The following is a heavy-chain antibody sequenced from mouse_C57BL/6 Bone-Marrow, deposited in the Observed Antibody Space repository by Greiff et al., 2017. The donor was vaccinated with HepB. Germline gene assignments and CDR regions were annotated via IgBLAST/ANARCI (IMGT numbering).Heavy chain of an antibody. J-gene: IGHJ1*03. CDR2: IWGGGST. D-gene: IGHD1-1*02. Sequence: VKLVESGPGLVAPSQSLSITCTVSGFSLTSYGVDWVRQPPGKGLEWLGVIWGGGSTNYNSALMSRLSISKDNSKSQVFLKMNILQTDDTAMYYCAKRGEDYYGYWYFDVWGTGTTVTVSS. CDR1: GFSLTSYG. CDR3: AKRGEDYYGYWYFDV. V-gene: IGHV2-9*01.